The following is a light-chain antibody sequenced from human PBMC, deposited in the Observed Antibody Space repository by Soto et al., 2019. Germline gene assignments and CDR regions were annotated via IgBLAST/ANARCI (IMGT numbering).Light chain of an antibody. J-gene: IGLJ2*01. Sequence: SALPQAASVSGSPGQSITISCTGTSSDVGGYNYVSWYQQHPGKAPKVMIYDVSNRPSGVSNRFSGSKSGNTASLTISGLQADDEADYYCSSYRSSSTPFIFGGGTKVTVL. CDR3: SSYRSSSTPFI. CDR2: DVS. CDR1: SSDVGGYNY. V-gene: IGLV2-14*01.